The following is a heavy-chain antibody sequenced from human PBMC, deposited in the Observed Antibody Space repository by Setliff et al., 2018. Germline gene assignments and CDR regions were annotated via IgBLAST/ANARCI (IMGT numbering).Heavy chain of an antibody. J-gene: IGHJ6*03. CDR3: AGGQPLVRKYYYYMDV. Sequence: PGGSLRLSCTASGFTFRKHALAWVRQAPGKGLQWVSSVSGSGMTRDYTDSVKGRFTVSRDSSQNKIYLQLSSLGSEDTAVYYCAGGQPLVRKYYYYMDVWGKGTTVTVSS. CDR2: VSGSGMTR. V-gene: IGHV3-23*01. D-gene: IGHD3-10*01. CDR1: GFTFRKHA.